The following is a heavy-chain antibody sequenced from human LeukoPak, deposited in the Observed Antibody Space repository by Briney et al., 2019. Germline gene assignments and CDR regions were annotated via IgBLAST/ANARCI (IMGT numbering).Heavy chain of an antibody. CDR2: IYYSGST. J-gene: IGHJ4*02. V-gene: IGHV4-59*01. CDR1: GDSISSYY. CDR3: ARDSSPTQY. Sequence: SQTLSLTCTVSGDSISSYYWSWIQQPPGKGLEWIGYIYYSGSTNYNPSLKSRVTISVDTSKNQFSLKLRSVTAADTAVYYCARDSSPTQYWGQGTLVTVSS.